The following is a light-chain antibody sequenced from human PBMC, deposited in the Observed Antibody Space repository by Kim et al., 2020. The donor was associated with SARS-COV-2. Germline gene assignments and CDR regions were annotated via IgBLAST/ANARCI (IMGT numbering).Light chain of an antibody. V-gene: IGKV4-1*01. CDR1: QTVSDNSNY. J-gene: IGKJ5*01. CDR2: WTS. Sequence: GERATINCRSSQTVSDNSNYIAWYKQKPGQPPKLLIFWTSTRESGVPDRFRGSGSGTEFALTISNLQAEDVAVYYCQQYYSSPITFGQGTRLEIK. CDR3: QQYYSSPIT.